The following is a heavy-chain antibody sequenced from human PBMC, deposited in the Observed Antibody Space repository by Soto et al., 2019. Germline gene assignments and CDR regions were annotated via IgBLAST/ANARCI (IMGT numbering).Heavy chain of an antibody. V-gene: IGHV3-30-3*01. CDR3: ATAFEEYSSSSQWIFDY. Sequence: HPGGSLRLSCAASGFTFSSYAMHWVRQAPGKGLEWVAVISYDGSNKFYADSVKGRFTISRDNSKNTLYLQMNSLRAEDTAVYYCATAFEEYSSSSQWIFDYWGQGTLVTVSS. J-gene: IGHJ4*02. CDR1: GFTFSSYA. D-gene: IGHD6-6*01. CDR2: ISYDGSNK.